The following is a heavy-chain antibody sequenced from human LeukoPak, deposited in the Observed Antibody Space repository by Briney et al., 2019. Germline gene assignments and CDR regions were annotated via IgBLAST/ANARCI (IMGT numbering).Heavy chain of an antibody. CDR3: ARSGSGYLRYYFDY. J-gene: IGHJ4*02. D-gene: IGHD5-12*01. V-gene: IGHV4-59*01. CDR2: IYYSGST. Sequence: SETLSLTCSVSSGSSSTYYWSWIRQPPGKGLEWIGYIYYSGSTNYNPSLKSRVTISVDTSKNQFSLKLSSVTAADTAVYYCARSGSGYLRYYFDYWGQGTLVTVSS. CDR1: SGSSSTYY.